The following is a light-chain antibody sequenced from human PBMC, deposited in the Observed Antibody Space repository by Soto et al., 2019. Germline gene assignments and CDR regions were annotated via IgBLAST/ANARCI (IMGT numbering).Light chain of an antibody. Sequence: QSALARPASVSGPPVQSITSSWTGTSSDVGGYNYVSWYQQHPGKVPKLMIYDVSNRPSGVSNRLSGSKSGNTASLSISWLQAEYEADYYCSSYTSSITYVFGTGTKVNVL. CDR1: SSDVGGYNY. V-gene: IGLV2-14*01. CDR2: DVS. CDR3: SSYTSSITYV. J-gene: IGLJ1*01.